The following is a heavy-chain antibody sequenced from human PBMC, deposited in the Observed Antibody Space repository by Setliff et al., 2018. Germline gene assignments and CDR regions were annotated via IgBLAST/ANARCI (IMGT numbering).Heavy chain of an antibody. CDR2: VYYSGTS. CDR3: GSLPYYDSSGYSLSYY. CDR1: GASINSTYYY. Sequence: PSETLSLTCTVSGASINSTYYYWGWVRQPPGKWLEWIGSVYYSGTSYNHPSLKSRVTISVDTSKKQVSLKLSSVTAADTAVYYCGSLPYYDSSGYSLSYYWGQGTLVTVSS. D-gene: IGHD3-22*01. J-gene: IGHJ4*02. V-gene: IGHV4-39*01.